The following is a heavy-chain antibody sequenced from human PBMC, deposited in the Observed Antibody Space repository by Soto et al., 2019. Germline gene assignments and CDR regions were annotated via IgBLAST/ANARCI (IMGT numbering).Heavy chain of an antibody. CDR1: GGSFSGHY. CDR2: INHSGST. CDR3: ARTAGSGSDSFYYSYMDV. Sequence: QVRLQQWGAGLLKPSETLSLTCAVFGGSFSGHYWTWIRQPPGKGLEWIGEINHSGSTSYNPSLKSRVTISVDTSKNQFSLKLSSVTAADTAVYYCARTAGSGSDSFYYSYMDVWGKGTTVTVSS. D-gene: IGHD3-10*01. V-gene: IGHV4-34*01. J-gene: IGHJ6*03.